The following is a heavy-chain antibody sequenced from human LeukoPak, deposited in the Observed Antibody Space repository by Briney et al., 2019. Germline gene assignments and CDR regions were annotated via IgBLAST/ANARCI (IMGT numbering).Heavy chain of an antibody. D-gene: IGHD5-18*01. CDR1: EYTFTGYY. CDR3: ARGGRSGYRYFDY. J-gene: IGHJ4*02. CDR2: ISPNTGGT. V-gene: IGHV1-2*06. Sequence: RASVKVSCKASEYTFTGYYIHWIRQAPGQGLEWMGRISPNTGGTDHAQEFRDKITMTRDTSISTAYIELSRLISDDTAVYYCARGGRSGYRYFDYWGQGTLVTVSS.